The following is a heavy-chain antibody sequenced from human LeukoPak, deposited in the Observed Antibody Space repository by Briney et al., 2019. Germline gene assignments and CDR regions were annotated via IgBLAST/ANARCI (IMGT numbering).Heavy chain of an antibody. J-gene: IGHJ3*02. CDR1: GFTFSSYT. D-gene: IGHD3-16*01. V-gene: IGHV3-48*01. CDR2: IGTSSTTI. CDR3: ARETLGDAFDI. Sequence: PGRSLRLSCAASGFTFSSYTMNWVRQPPGKGLEWVSNIGTSSTTIYYADSVKGRFTISRDNAKNSLYLQMNSLRAEDTAVYYCARETLGDAFDIWGQGTMVTVSS.